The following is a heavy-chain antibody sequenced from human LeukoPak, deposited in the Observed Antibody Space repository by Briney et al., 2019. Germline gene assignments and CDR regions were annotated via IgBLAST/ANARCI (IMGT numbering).Heavy chain of an antibody. D-gene: IGHD3-16*02. Sequence: QSGGSLRLSCVASGFTFSSYDMHWVRQAPGKGLEWVAVISYDGSNKYYADFVKGRFTISRDSSDNTLFLQMNSLRLDDTAVYYCARGRPHNNLWGTYRSTPPFDYWGQGTLVTVSS. CDR2: ISYDGSNK. CDR3: ARGRPHNNLWGTYRSTPPFDY. V-gene: IGHV3-30-3*01. J-gene: IGHJ4*02. CDR1: GFTFSSYD.